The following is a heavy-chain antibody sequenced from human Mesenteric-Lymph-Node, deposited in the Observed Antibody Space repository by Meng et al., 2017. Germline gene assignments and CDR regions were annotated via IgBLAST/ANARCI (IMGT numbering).Heavy chain of an antibody. CDR1: GFTFSRYA. Sequence: QVLLVAPGGGVVQSGRSLTLSCAASGFTFSRYAMHWVRQAPGKGLEWVALIFFDGNNKYYADSVKGRFSISRDNSKNTLYLQMNSLRTEDTAVYYCARDGIYSGSGTYFDNWGQGTLVTVSS. J-gene: IGHJ4*02. CDR3: ARDGIYSGSGTYFDN. D-gene: IGHD3-10*01. V-gene: IGHV3-30-3*01. CDR2: IFFDGNNK.